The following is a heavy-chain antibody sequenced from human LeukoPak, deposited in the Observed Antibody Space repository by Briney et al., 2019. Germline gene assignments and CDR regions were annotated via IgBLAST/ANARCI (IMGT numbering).Heavy chain of an antibody. V-gene: IGHV1-69*05. CDR3: ARSYYDSSGYSFFGYYYYYMDV. J-gene: IGHJ6*03. CDR1: GGTFSSYA. Sequence: AASVKVSCKASGGTFSSYAISWVRQAPGQGLEWMGGIIPIFGTANYAQKFQGRVTITTDESTSTAYMELSSLRSEDTAVYYCARSYYDSSGYSFFGYYYYYMDVWGKGTTVTVSS. CDR2: IIPIFGTA. D-gene: IGHD3-22*01.